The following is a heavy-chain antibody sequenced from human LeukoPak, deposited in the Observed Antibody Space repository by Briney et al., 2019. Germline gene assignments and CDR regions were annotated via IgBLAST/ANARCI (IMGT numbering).Heavy chain of an antibody. D-gene: IGHD2-15*01. CDR3: AREFCSGANCYPMGAFDM. J-gene: IGHJ3*02. CDR2: IKQDGSEK. V-gene: IGHV3-7*01. CDR1: GFTFSSYR. Sequence: PGGSLRLSCAASGFTFSSYRMSWVRQAPGKGLEWVANIKQDGSEKYYVDSVKGRFTISRDNAKNTLYLQMNSLRAEDTAVYYCAREFCSGANCYPMGAFDMWGQGTMVTVSS.